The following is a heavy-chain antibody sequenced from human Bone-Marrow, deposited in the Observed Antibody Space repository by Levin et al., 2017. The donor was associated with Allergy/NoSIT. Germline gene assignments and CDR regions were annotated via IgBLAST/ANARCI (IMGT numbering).Heavy chain of an antibody. CDR1: GYNFINYG. Sequence: ASVKVSCRASGYNFINYGINWVRQAPGQGLEWVGWVSPNNGYTDHAQKFRGRVTMTTDTSTNTAYMELRSLMSDDTAGYDCARDTPAADSWGQGTLVTISS. CDR3: ARDTPAADS. CDR2: VSPNNGYT. V-gene: IGHV1-18*01. J-gene: IGHJ4*02.